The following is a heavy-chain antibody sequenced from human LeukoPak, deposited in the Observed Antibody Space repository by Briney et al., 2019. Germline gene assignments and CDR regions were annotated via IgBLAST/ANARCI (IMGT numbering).Heavy chain of an antibody. CDR3: ARASGYDYPIDY. Sequence: GGSLRLSCAASGSTVSSNYMSWVRQAPGKGLEWVSVIYSGGSTYYADSVKGRFTISRDNSKNTLYLQMNSLRAEDTAVYYCARASGYDYPIDYWGQGTLVTVSS. CDR2: IYSGGST. D-gene: IGHD5-12*01. J-gene: IGHJ4*02. CDR1: GSTVSSNY. V-gene: IGHV3-53*01.